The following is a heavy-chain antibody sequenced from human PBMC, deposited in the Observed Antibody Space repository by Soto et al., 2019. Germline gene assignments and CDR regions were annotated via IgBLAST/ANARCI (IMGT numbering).Heavy chain of an antibody. V-gene: IGHV3-15*01. CDR3: TTDYDCSHSNCPWSGKYSSSSDY. D-gene: IGHD6-6*01. CDR1: GFTFRNAW. J-gene: IGHJ4*02. Sequence: EVQLVESGGGLVWPGGSLRLSCAASGFTFRNAWMTWVRQAPGKGLEWVGRIKNKIDGATTDYAAPVKGRFTISRDDSKNTVYLQMDSLKAEDTAVDYCTTDYDCSHSNCPWSGKYSSSSDYWGQGALVTVSS. CDR2: IKNKIDGATT.